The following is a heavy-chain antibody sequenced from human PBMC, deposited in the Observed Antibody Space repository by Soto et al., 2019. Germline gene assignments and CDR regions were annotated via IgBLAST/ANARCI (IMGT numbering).Heavy chain of an antibody. Sequence: QVQLQESGPGLVKPSGTLSLTCAVSGGSISSSNWWSCVRQPPGKGLEWIGEIYHSGSTNYNPSLKRRVTISVDKSKNPFSLELSSVTAADTAVYYCARGVVRWLGELLPNFDYWGQGTLVTVSA. J-gene: IGHJ4*02. CDR1: GGSISSSNW. CDR3: ARGVVRWLGELLPNFDY. D-gene: IGHD3-10*01. V-gene: IGHV4-4*02. CDR2: IYHSGST.